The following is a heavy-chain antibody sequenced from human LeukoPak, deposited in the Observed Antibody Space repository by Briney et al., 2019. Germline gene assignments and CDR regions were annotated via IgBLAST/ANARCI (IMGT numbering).Heavy chain of an antibody. V-gene: IGHV1-2*02. CDR1: GYTFTGYY. D-gene: IGHD6-6*01. J-gene: IGHJ4*02. Sequence: ASVKVSCKASGYTFTGYYMHWVQQAPGQGLEWMGWIHPNSGGTNYAQKFQGRVTMTRDTSISTAYMELSRLRCDATAVYYCAREERIAARPFDYWGQGTLVTVSS. CDR2: IHPNSGGT. CDR3: AREERIAARPFDY.